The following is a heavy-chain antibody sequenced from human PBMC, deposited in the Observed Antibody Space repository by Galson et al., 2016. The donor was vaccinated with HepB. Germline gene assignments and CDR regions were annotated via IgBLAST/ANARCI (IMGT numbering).Heavy chain of an antibody. V-gene: IGHV3-33*06. CDR1: GFAFSTFG. D-gene: IGHD2-2*01. J-gene: IGHJ6*02. CDR2: IWYDGNNK. CDR3: AKGLAYCSGTSCLSYGDSPGGGMDV. Sequence: SLRLSCAASGFAFSTFGMHWVRQAPGKGLEWLAVIWYDGNNKYYLNSVKGRFTISRDNSKNMLYLQLSSLRVEDTAVYYYAKGLAYCSGTSCLSYGDSPGGGMDVWGQGTTVTVSS.